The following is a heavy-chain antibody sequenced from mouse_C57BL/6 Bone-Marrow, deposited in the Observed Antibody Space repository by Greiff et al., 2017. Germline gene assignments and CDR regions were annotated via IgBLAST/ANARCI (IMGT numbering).Heavy chain of an antibody. CDR3: ARRILLWLRRGYWYCDV. J-gene: IGHJ1*03. CDR2: IDPSDSST. CDR1: GYTFTSYW. D-gene: IGHD2-2*01. Sequence: QVQLQQPGAELVRPGTSVKLSCKASGYTFTSYWMHWVKQRPGQGLEWIGVIDPSDSSTNYNQKFKGKATLTVDTSSSTAYMQLSSLTSEDSAVYYCARRILLWLRRGYWYCDVWGTGTTVTVSS. V-gene: IGHV1-59*01.